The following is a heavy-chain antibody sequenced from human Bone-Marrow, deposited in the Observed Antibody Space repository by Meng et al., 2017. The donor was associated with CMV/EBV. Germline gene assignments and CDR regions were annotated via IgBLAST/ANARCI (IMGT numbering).Heavy chain of an antibody. Sequence: GVLKISCAASGFTFSSYWMTWVRQAPGKGLEWVANIKQDGSEKYYVDSVKGRFTISRDNAKNSLYLQMNSLRAEDTAVYYCARVAMIAIWGHGTMVTVS. V-gene: IGHV3-7*01. CDR3: ARVAMIAI. J-gene: IGHJ3*02. D-gene: IGHD2-21*01. CDR2: IKQDGSEK. CDR1: GFTFSSYW.